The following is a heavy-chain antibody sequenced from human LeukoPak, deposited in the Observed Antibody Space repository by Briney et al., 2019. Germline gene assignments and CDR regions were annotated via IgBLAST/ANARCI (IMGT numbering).Heavy chain of an antibody. Sequence: PGGSLXXSCGASGFTFSTYAMTWVRQAPGKGLEWVSGMFGSGDACYSDSVTGRCTISRDNSKNKGYLRMKSLRVEDTAVYYCAKDLHYNDGKWEFDPWGQGTLVTVSS. V-gene: IGHV3-23*01. CDR3: AKDLHYNDGKWEFDP. CDR2: MFGSGDA. J-gene: IGHJ5*02. D-gene: IGHD5-24*01. CDR1: GFTFSTYA.